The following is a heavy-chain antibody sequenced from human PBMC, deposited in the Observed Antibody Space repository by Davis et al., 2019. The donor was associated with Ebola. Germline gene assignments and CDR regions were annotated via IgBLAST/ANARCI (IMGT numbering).Heavy chain of an antibody. CDR1: GFTYTTYY. Sequence: PGGSLRLSCAASGFTYTTYYMTWVRQAPGKGLEWVANINQDGSEKNYVDSVKGRFTISRDNAKNSVYLQMNILRVEDTAVYYCATLYPDYWGQGTLVTVSS. J-gene: IGHJ4*02. CDR3: ATLYPDY. CDR2: INQDGSEK. V-gene: IGHV3-7*01. D-gene: IGHD2-2*02.